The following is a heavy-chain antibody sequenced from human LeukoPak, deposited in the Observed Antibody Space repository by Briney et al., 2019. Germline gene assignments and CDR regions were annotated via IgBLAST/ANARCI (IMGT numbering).Heavy chain of an antibody. D-gene: IGHD3-9*01. CDR3: ARRGVLTGFGGHYYYYYMDV. CDR1: GGSFSGYY. J-gene: IGHJ6*03. V-gene: IGHV4-34*01. Sequence: PSETLSLTCAVYGGSFSGYYWSWIRQPPGKGLEWIGEINHSGSTNYNPSLKSRVTISVDTSKNQFSLKLSSVTAADTAVYYCARRGVLTGFGGHYYYYYMDVWGKGTTVTISS. CDR2: INHSGST.